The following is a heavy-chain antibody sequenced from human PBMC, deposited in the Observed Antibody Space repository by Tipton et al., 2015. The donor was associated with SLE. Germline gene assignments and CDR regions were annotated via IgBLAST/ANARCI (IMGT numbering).Heavy chain of an antibody. D-gene: IGHD6-13*01. CDR1: GGSISSGSYY. Sequence: TPSLTCTVSGGSISSGSYYWSWIRQPPGKGLEWIGYIYYSGSTNYNPSLKSRVTISVDTSKNQFSLKLSSVTAADTAVYYCADSSSYEYFQHWGQGTLVTVSS. CDR3: ADSSSYEYFQH. CDR2: IYYSGST. J-gene: IGHJ1*01. V-gene: IGHV4-61*01.